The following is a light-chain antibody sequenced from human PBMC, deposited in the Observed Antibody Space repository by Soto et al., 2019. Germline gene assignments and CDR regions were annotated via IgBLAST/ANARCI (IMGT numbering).Light chain of an antibody. CDR3: QQYGSSPLT. V-gene: IGKV3-20*01. J-gene: IGKJ4*01. CDR1: QSVSSSY. Sequence: EIVLTQSPGTLSLSPGGRSTRSCRASQSVSSSYLAWYQQKPGQAPRLLIYGASSRATGIPDRFSGSGSGTDFTLTISRLEPEDFAVYYCQQYGSSPLTFGGGTKVDIK. CDR2: GAS.